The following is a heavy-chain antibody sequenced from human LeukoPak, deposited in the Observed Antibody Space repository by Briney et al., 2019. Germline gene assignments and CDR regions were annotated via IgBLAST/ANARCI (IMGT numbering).Heavy chain of an antibody. D-gene: IGHD2-2*01. V-gene: IGHV4-59*01. CDR1: GGSISSYY. CDR3: ASWIVVVPAARGAFDI. CDR2: IYYSGST. J-gene: IGHJ3*02. Sequence: KPSETLSLTCTVSGGSISSYYWSWIRQPPGKGLEWIGYIYYSGSTNYNPSLKSRVTISVDTSKNQFSLKLSSVTAADTAVYYCASWIVVVPAARGAFDIWGQGTMVTDSS.